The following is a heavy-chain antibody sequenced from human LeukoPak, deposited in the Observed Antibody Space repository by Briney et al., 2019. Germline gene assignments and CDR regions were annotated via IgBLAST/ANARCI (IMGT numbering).Heavy chain of an antibody. V-gene: IGHV4-34*01. CDR2: INHSGST. Sequence: SETLSLTCAVYGGSFSGYYWSWIRQPPGKGLEWIGEINHSGSTNYNPSLKSRVTISVDTSKNQFPLKLSSVTAADTAVYYCARRSRLLWFGKTLDYWGQGTLVTVSS. CDR3: ARRSRLLWFGKTLDY. CDR1: GGSFSGYY. J-gene: IGHJ4*02. D-gene: IGHD3-10*01.